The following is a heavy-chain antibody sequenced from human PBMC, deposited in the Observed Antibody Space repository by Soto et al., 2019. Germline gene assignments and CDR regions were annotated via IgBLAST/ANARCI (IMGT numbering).Heavy chain of an antibody. V-gene: IGHV3-23*01. CDR1: GFTFSSYA. CDR3: ANLVGVHNWRLGVLDV. Sequence: HPGGSLRLSCAASGFTFSSYAMSRVRQAPGKGLEWVSAISGSGGSTYYADSVKGRFTISRDNSKNTLYLQMNSLRAEDTAVYYCANLVGVHNWRLGVLDVWGKGTTVTVSS. CDR2: ISGSGGST. D-gene: IGHD1-20*01. J-gene: IGHJ6*04.